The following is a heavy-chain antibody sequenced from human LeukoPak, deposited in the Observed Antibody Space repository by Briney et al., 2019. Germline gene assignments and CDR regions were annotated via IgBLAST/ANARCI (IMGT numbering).Heavy chain of an antibody. CDR2: IKSKTDGGTA. J-gene: IGHJ4*02. Sequence: GGSLRLSCAASGLTIKNAWMSWVRQGPGKGLEWVGRIKSKTDGGTADHATPVEGRFTISRDDSKNTLYLQMNSVKTEDTAVYYCTTERGYSGYDNWGQGTLVTVSS. CDR3: TTERGYSGYDN. V-gene: IGHV3-15*01. CDR1: GLTIKNAW. D-gene: IGHD5-12*01.